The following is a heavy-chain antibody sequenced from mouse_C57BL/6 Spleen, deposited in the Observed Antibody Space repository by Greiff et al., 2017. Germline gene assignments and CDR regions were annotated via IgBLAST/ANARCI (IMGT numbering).Heavy chain of an antibody. CDR1: GYAFSSSW. CDR2: IYPGDGDT. V-gene: IGHV1-82*01. D-gene: IGHD1-1*01. J-gene: IGHJ2*01. CDR3: ARSGYYGSSYDFDY. Sequence: QVQLQQSGPELVKPGASVKISCKASGYAFSSSWMNWVKPRPGKGLEWIGRIYPGDGDTNYNGKFKGKATLTADKSSSTAYMQLSSLTSEDSAVYFCARSGYYGSSYDFDYWGQGTTLTVSS.